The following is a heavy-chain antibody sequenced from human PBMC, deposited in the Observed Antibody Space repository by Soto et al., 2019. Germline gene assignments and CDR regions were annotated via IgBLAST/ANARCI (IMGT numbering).Heavy chain of an antibody. J-gene: IGHJ6*02. Sequence: QPGGSLRLSCAASGFTFSSYSMNWVRQAPGKGLEWLSYISGSSTTIYYADSVKGRFTITRDNARNSLYLHMNSLRDEDTAVYYCARRFLEWSVYGMDVWGQGTTVTV. CDR3: ARRFLEWSVYGMDV. CDR2: ISGSSTTI. D-gene: IGHD3-3*01. CDR1: GFTFSSYS. V-gene: IGHV3-48*02.